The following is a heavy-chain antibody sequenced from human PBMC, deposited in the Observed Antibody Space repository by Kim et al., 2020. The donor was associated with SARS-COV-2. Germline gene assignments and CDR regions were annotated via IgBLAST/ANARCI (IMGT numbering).Heavy chain of an antibody. V-gene: IGHV3-11*05. CDR3: ARVMPISDLQTAYYDYVWGSYRPEYDYGMDV. J-gene: IGHJ6*02. Sequence: GGSLRLSCAASGFTFSDYYMSWIRQAPGKGLEWVSYISSSSSSTNYADSVKGRFTISRDNAKNSLYLQMNSLRAEDTAVYYCARVMPISDLQTAYYDYVWGSYRPEYDYGMDVWGQGTTVTVSS. CDR1: GFTFSDYY. CDR2: ISSSSSST. D-gene: IGHD3-16*02.